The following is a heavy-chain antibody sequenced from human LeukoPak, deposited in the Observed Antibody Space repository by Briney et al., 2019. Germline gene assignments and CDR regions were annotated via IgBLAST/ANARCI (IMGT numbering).Heavy chain of an antibody. D-gene: IGHD1-1*01. CDR2: IYPGDSDT. Sequence: GESLKISCKASGYSFTNYWIGWVRQMPGKGLEWMGTIYPGDSDTRYSPSFQGQVTISADKSISTAYLQRSSLKASDTAMYYCARRYNWNDVGYFDYWGQGTLVTVSS. V-gene: IGHV5-51*01. J-gene: IGHJ4*02. CDR3: ARRYNWNDVGYFDY. CDR1: GYSFTNYW.